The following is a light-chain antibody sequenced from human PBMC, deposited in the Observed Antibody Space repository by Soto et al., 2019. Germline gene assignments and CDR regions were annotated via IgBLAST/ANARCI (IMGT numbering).Light chain of an antibody. CDR3: SSYTSSSTWV. J-gene: IGLJ3*02. V-gene: IGLV2-18*02. CDR2: QVS. CDR1: SSDVGSYNR. Sequence: QSALTQPPSVSGSPGQSVTISCTGTSSDVGSYNRVSWYQQPPGTAPKRMIYQVSTRPSGVPDRFSGSKSGNTASLTISGRQAEDEADYYCSSYTSSSTWVFGGGTKLTVL.